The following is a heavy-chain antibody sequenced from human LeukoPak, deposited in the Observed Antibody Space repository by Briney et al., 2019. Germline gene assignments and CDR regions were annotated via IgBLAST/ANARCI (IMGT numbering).Heavy chain of an antibody. D-gene: IGHD6-19*01. CDR1: GYAFTSYD. Sequence: GASVKVSCKASGYAFTSYDINWVRQATGQGLEWMGWMNPNSGNTGYAQKFQGRVTRTRNTSISTAYMELSSLRSEDTAVYYCALTYSSGWYKGKYYFDYWGQGTLVTVSS. J-gene: IGHJ4*02. V-gene: IGHV1-8*01. CDR2: MNPNSGNT. CDR3: ALTYSSGWYKGKYYFDY.